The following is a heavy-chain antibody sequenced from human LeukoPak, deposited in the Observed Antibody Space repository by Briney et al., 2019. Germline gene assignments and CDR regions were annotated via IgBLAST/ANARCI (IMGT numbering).Heavy chain of an antibody. D-gene: IGHD6-13*01. Sequence: GASVKVSCKASGYTFTNYGISWVRQAPGQGLEWRGQINPYNGNTNYAQRLQGRVTMTTDTSTSTSYMELRSLTSDDTAVYYCARVTGSSISSRSLLYWGQGTLVTVSS. V-gene: IGHV1-18*01. CDR3: ARVTGSSISSRSLLY. CDR1: GYTFTNYG. CDR2: INPYNGNT. J-gene: IGHJ4*02.